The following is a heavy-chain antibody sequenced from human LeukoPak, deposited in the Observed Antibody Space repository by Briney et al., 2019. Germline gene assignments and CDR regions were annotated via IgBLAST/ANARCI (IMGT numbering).Heavy chain of an antibody. J-gene: IGHJ4*02. CDR2: IKEDGTDQ. D-gene: IGHD2-2*01. CDR3: ARSKDRSRPFDS. V-gene: IGHV3-7*01. Sequence: PGGSLRLSCAASGFSFSHYWMAWVRQAPGKGLEWVANIKEDGTDQHYVDSVRGRFTVSRDNAANSMYLQMSSLRPDDTAVYFCARSKDRSRPFDSWGQGTLVAVSS. CDR1: GFSFSHYW.